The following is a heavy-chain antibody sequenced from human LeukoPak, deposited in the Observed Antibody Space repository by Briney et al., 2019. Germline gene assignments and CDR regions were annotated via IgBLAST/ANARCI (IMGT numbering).Heavy chain of an antibody. V-gene: IGHV4-59*08. CDR1: GGSINSYY. CDR2: IYYSGST. J-gene: IGHJ3*02. CDR3: VRHLSAGRPAFDI. D-gene: IGHD2-15*01. Sequence: SETLSLTCTVSGGSINSYYWSGIRQPPGKGLEWIGYIYYSGSTNYNPSPKSRVTISVDTSNNKFSLKLTSLTAAATAVYYCVRHLSAGRPAFDIWGQGTMVTVSS.